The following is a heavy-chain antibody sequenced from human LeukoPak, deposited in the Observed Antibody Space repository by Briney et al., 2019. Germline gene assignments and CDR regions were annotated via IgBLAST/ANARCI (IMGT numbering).Heavy chain of an antibody. V-gene: IGHV3-23*01. CDR2: ISGNGDST. J-gene: IGHJ4*02. Sequence: GGSLRLSCAASGFTFRSYAMCWVRQAPGKGLEWVSFISGNGDSTYYADSVKGRFTISRDNSRGTLYVQLDSLTAEDTAIYYCTKDRPGGFDYWGQRALVIVSS. CDR3: TKDRPGGFDY. D-gene: IGHD3-16*01. CDR1: GFTFRSYA.